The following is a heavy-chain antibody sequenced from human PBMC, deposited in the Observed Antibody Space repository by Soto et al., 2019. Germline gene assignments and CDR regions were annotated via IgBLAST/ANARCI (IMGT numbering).Heavy chain of an antibody. J-gene: IGHJ1*01. CDR2: IYPGDSDT. CDR3: VRRDDSPTAEYFQH. V-gene: IGHV5-51*01. Sequence: GESLKISCRGSGYSFTTYWIGWVRQVPGKGLEWMGIIYPGDSDTRYSPSFQGQFTISADKSTSTAYLQWSSLKASDTAMYYCVRRDDSPTAEYFQHWGQGTLVTVSS. CDR1: GYSFTTYW. D-gene: IGHD2-21*01.